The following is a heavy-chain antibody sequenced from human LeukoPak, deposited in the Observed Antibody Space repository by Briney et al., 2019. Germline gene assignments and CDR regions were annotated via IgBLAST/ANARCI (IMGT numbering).Heavy chain of an antibody. Sequence: SEALSLTCTVSGVSISSGSNFWGWIRQPPGKRLEWIGSIYYSGSTYYNPSLKSRVTISVDTSKNQFSLTMTSLSAADTAVYYCARHQYYSGSESPNWFDPWGQGTLVTASS. V-gene: IGHV4-39*01. CDR2: IYYSGST. J-gene: IGHJ5*02. CDR1: GVSISSGSNF. CDR3: ARHQYYSGSESPNWFDP. D-gene: IGHD3-10*01.